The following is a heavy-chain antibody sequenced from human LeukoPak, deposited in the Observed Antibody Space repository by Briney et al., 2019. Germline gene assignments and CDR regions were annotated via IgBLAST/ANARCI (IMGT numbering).Heavy chain of an antibody. Sequence: QTLSLTFAISGYSVSINSAAWNWIRQSPSRGLEWLGRTYYRSKWYNNYAVSVKSRITINPDTSKNQFSPQLNSVTPEDTAVYYCARDLDWFDPWGQGTLVTVSS. V-gene: IGHV6-1*01. CDR2: TYYRSKWYN. J-gene: IGHJ5*02. CDR1: GYSVSINSAA. CDR3: ARDLDWFDP.